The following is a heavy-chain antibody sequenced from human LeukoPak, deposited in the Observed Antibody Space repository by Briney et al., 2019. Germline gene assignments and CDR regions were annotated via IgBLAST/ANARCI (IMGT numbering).Heavy chain of an antibody. J-gene: IGHJ4*02. CDR1: GGSISSGSYF. Sequence: SQTLSLTCTVSGGSISSGSYFWSWIRQPAGKGLEWIGRIYTSGSTNYNPSLKSRVTISVDTSKNQFSLKLSSVTAADTAVYYCARDAMVRGAYYFDYWGQGTLVTVSS. CDR2: IYTSGST. D-gene: IGHD3-10*01. V-gene: IGHV4-61*02. CDR3: ARDAMVRGAYYFDY.